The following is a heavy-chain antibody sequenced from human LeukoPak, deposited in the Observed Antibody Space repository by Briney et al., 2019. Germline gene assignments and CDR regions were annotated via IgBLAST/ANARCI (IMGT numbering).Heavy chain of an antibody. J-gene: IGHJ6*03. CDR1: GYTFTSYD. CDR2: MNPNSGNT. Sequence: ASVKVSSKASGYTFTSYDINWLRQATGQGLEWMGWMNPNSGNTGYAQKFQGRVTMTRNTSINTAYMELSSLRSEDTAVYYCARVRGSYYYYYYMDVWGKGTTVTISS. CDR3: ARVRGSYYYYYYMDV. V-gene: IGHV1-8*01. D-gene: IGHD1-26*01.